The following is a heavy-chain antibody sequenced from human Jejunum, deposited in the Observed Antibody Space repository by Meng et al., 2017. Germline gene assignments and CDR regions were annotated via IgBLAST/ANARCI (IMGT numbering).Heavy chain of an antibody. CDR1: GFTFSTYA. Sequence: GESLKISCAASGFTFSTYAMHWVRQAPGKGLEWVAAISHDGSNKFYSDSVKGRFTISRDNSKNTVYLQMNSLRAEDTAVYYCARVPPSLRVAEIYFDYWGQGTLVTVSS. CDR3: ARVPPSLRVAEIYFDY. V-gene: IGHV3-30*04. J-gene: IGHJ4*02. D-gene: IGHD6-19*01. CDR2: ISHDGSNK.